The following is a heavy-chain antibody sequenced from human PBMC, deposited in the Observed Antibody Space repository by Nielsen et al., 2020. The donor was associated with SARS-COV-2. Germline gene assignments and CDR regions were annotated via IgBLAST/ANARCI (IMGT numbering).Heavy chain of an antibody. CDR3: ARGPGDCSGGSCYSAVGGYTYFYFGMDV. CDR2: INPNSGDT. V-gene: IGHV1-2*06. D-gene: IGHD2-15*01. Sequence: WVRQAPGQGLEWMGRINPNSGDTEYAQKFQGRVTLTRDTSISTANMELSSPKSDDTAVYYCARGPGDCSGGSCYSAVGGYTYFYFGMDVWGQGTTVTVSS. J-gene: IGHJ6*02.